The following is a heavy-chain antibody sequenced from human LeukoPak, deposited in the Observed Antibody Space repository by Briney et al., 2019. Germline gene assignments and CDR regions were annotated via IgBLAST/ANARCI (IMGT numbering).Heavy chain of an antibody. V-gene: IGHV4-61*02. Sequence: SETLSLTCTVSGGSISSGSYYWSWIRQPAGKGLEWIGRIYTSGSTNYNPSLKSRVTISVDTSKNQFSLKLSSVTAADTAVYYCARRGGLLWFSHWFDPWGQGTLVTVSS. CDR2: IYTSGST. J-gene: IGHJ5*02. D-gene: IGHD3-10*01. CDR3: ARRGGLLWFSHWFDP. CDR1: GGSISSGSYY.